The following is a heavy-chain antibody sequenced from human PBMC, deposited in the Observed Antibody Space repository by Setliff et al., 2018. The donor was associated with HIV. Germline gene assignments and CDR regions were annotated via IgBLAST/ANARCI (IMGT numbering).Heavy chain of an antibody. V-gene: IGHV4-59*08. CDR2: IYYRGST. J-gene: IGHJ6*03. D-gene: IGHD3-10*01. Sequence: PSETLSLTCTVSGGSISGYYWSWIRQPPGKGLEWIGYIYYRGSTDYNPSLKSRVTISIDTSKNQFSLKLSSVTAADTAVYYCARQITMVRGVYQPYYYYYMDVWGKGTTVTV. CDR3: ARQITMVRGVYQPYYYYYMDV. CDR1: GGSISGYY.